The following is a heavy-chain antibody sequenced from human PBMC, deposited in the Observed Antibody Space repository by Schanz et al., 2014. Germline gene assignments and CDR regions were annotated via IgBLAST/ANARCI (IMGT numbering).Heavy chain of an antibody. Sequence: VQLLESAFRLAPPGGPLRLSCPASALTSSSYGTPRVPKVPFPGLEWVAVVCYDGSKKYYADSVKGRFTTSRDNSKNTMYLQMNSLRAEDTAVYYCVKDLQRELLRDDHYEGMEVWGEGST. V-gene: IGHV3-33*06. D-gene: IGHD1-26*01. CDR2: VCYDGSKK. CDR1: ALTSSSYG. J-gene: IGHJ6*02. CDR3: VKDLQRELLRDDHYEGMEV.